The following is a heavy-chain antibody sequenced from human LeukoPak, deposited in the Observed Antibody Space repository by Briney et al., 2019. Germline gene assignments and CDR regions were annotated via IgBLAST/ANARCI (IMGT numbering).Heavy chain of an antibody. CDR3: AKGVGGYET. J-gene: IGHJ5*02. D-gene: IGHD5-12*01. Sequence: GGSLRLSCAASGFTFSSYGMHWVRQAPGKGLEWVAVISYDGSNKYYADSVKGRFTISRDNSKNTLYLQMNSLRAEDTAVYYCAKGVGGYETWGQGTLVTVSS. CDR1: GFTFSSYG. CDR2: ISYDGSNK. V-gene: IGHV3-30*18.